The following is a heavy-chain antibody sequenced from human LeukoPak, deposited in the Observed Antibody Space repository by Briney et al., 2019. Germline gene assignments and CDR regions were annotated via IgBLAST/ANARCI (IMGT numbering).Heavy chain of an antibody. J-gene: IGHJ6*03. V-gene: IGHV3-53*01. CDR1: GFTVSSNY. Sequence: GGSLRLSCAASGFTVSSNYMSWVRQAPGKGLEWVSGIYSGGSTYYVDSVKGRFTISRDNSKDTLYLQMNSLRCEDPAVYYCAREMATIDRFGYYYYYYMDVWGKGTTVTVSS. CDR2: IYSGGST. CDR3: AREMATIDRFGYYYYYYMDV. D-gene: IGHD5-24*01.